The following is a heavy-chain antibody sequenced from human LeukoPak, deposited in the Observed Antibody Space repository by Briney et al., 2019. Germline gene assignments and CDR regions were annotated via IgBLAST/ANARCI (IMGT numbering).Heavy chain of an antibody. V-gene: IGHV4-59*01. CDR2: IYDSGST. J-gene: IGHJ3*02. Sequence: SETLSVTCTVSGGSLSIYFWSWIRQPPGKGLEWIGYIYDSGSTNYNPSLKSRVTISVDTSKNQFSLMLSPVTAADTAVNYLPSLTTAEAFDIWGQGTMVTVSS. D-gene: IGHD3-22*01. CDR1: GGSLSIYF. CDR3: PSLTTAEAFDI.